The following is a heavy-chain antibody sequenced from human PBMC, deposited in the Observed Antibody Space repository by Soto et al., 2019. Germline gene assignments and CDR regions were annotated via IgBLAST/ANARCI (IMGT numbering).Heavy chain of an antibody. Sequence: GGSLRLSCAASGFTFSDYYMSWIRQAPGKGLEWVSYISSSDNIIYYADSVKGRFTISRDNAKNSLYLQMNSLRAEDTAVYYCARDLGYYDSSGYFDYWGQGTLVTVSS. J-gene: IGHJ4*02. CDR1: GFTFSDYY. CDR2: ISSSDNII. CDR3: ARDLGYYDSSGYFDY. D-gene: IGHD3-22*01. V-gene: IGHV3-11*01.